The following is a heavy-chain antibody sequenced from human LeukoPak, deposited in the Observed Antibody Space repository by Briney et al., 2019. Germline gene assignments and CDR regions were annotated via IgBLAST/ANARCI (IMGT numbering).Heavy chain of an antibody. CDR3: ARDIPDTANFDY. D-gene: IGHD5-18*01. CDR1: GYTFTGYY. Sequence: ASVKVSCKASGYTFTGYYMHWVRQAPGQGLEWMGWINPNSGGTNYAQKFQGRVTMTRDTSISTAYMELSSLRSEDTAVYYCARDIPDTANFDYWGQGTLVTVSS. J-gene: IGHJ4*02. CDR2: INPNSGGT. V-gene: IGHV1-2*02.